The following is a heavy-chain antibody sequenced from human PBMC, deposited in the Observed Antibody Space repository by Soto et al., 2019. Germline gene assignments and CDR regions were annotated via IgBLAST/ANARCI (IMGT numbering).Heavy chain of an antibody. V-gene: IGHV4-4*07. J-gene: IGHJ5*02. CDR1: GGSITDYS. CDR2: IFSSGST. D-gene: IGHD2-21*02. Sequence: SETLSLTCTVSGGSITDYSWVWIRQPAGKGLEWIGRIFSSGSTNYNPSLKGRIAMSLNTSKNQFSLKLNSATATDTAVYFCARDQGVVVTADNWFDPWGQGILVTVSS. CDR3: ARDQGVVVTADNWFDP.